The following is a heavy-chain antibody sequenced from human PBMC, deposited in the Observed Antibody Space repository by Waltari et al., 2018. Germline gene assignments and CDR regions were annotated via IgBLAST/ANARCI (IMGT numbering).Heavy chain of an antibody. Sequence: EVQLLASGGGLVQPGGSLRLSCAASGFTFNTYAMSWVRQAPGKGLEWVSVISDSGGTTYYVDSAKGRFTISRDNSKNTLYLQMNSLRAEDTAVYYCTRGRTSGWYDYWGQGTLVIVSS. D-gene: IGHD6-19*01. J-gene: IGHJ4*02. CDR2: ISDSGGTT. CDR1: GFTFNTYA. CDR3: TRGRTSGWYDY. V-gene: IGHV3-23*01.